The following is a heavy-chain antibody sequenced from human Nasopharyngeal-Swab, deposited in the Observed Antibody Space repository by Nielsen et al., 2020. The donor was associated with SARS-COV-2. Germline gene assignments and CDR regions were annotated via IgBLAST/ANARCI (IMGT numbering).Heavy chain of an antibody. J-gene: IGHJ2*01. CDR1: GYTFTSYA. D-gene: IGHD6-19*01. V-gene: IGHV1-3*01. CDR2: INAGNGNT. Sequence: ASVTVSCKASGYTFTSYAMHWVRQAPGQRLEWMGWINAGNGNTKYSQKFQGRVTITRDTSASTAYMELSSLRSEDTAVYYCARVKSRIAVAAHWYFDLWGRGTLVTVSS. CDR3: ARVKSRIAVAAHWYFDL.